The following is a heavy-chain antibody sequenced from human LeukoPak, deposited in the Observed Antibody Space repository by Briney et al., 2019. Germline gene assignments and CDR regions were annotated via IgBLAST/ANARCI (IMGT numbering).Heavy chain of an antibody. CDR1: GGSISSYY. CDR3: ARATRLAAAQIEYYYYYMDV. CDR2: IYTSGST. D-gene: IGHD6-13*01. Sequence: SETLSLTCTVSGGSISSYYWSWIRQPAGKGLEWIGRIYTSGSTNYNPSLKSRVTMSVDTSKNQFSLKLSSVTAADTAVYYCARATRLAAAQIEYYYYYMDVWGKGTTVTVSS. J-gene: IGHJ6*03. V-gene: IGHV4-4*07.